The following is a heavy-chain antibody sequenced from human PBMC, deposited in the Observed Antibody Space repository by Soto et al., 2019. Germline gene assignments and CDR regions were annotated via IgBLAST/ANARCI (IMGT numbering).Heavy chain of an antibody. CDR1: GGSISSGGYY. CDR2: TYYSGST. CDR3: ARWPDDYGDYTYEFAY. D-gene: IGHD4-17*01. J-gene: IGHJ4*02. V-gene: IGHV4-31*03. Sequence: SETLSLTCTVSGGSISSGGYYWSWIRQHPGKGLEWIGYTYYSGSTYYNPSLKSRVTISVDTSKNQFSLKLSSVTAADTAVYYCARWPDDYGDYTYEFAYWGQGTLVTVSS.